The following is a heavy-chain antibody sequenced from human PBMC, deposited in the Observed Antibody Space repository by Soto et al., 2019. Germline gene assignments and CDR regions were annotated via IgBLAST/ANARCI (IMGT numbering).Heavy chain of an antibody. J-gene: IGHJ4*02. CDR2: IWYDGSNK. CDR1: GFTFSSYG. D-gene: IGHD3-22*01. Sequence: GGSLRLSCAASGFTFSSYGMHWVRQAPGKGLEWVAVIWYDGSNKYYADSVKGRFTISRDNSKNTLYLQMNSLRAEDTAVYYCARDGMNYYDSRRPLDYWGQGTLVTVSP. CDR3: ARDGMNYYDSRRPLDY. V-gene: IGHV3-33*01.